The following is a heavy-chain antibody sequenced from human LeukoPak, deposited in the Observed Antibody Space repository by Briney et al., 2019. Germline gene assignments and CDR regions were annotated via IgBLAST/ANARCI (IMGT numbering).Heavy chain of an antibody. CDR1: GFTFSSSW. CDR2: INSGGSTT. D-gene: IGHD2-2*01. CDR3: TRPESSSSLACDH. V-gene: IGHV3-74*01. J-gene: IGHJ4*02. Sequence: GGSLRLSCAASGFTFSSSWMHWVRQAPGKGLVWVSRINSGGSTTNYADSVKGRFIISRDNAKNTLYLQMNSLRAEDTAVYYCTRPESSSSLACDHWGQGTLVTVSS.